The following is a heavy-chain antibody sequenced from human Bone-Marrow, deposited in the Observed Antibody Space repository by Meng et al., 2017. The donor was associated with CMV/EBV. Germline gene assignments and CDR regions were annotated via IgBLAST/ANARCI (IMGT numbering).Heavy chain of an antibody. CDR3: ARAAITMIVHYGLDV. Sequence: ASVKVSCKASGYTFTSYYMHWVRQAPGQGLEWMGIINPSGGSTSYAQKFQGRVTMTRDTSTSTVYMELSSLRSEDTAVYYCARAAITMIVHYGLDVWVQGPTVTVSS. V-gene: IGHV1-46*01. CDR2: INPSGGST. D-gene: IGHD3-22*01. J-gene: IGHJ6*02. CDR1: GYTFTSYY.